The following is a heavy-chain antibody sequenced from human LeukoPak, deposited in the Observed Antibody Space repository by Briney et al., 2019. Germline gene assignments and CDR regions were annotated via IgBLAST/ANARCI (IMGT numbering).Heavy chain of an antibody. J-gene: IGHJ3*01. CDR2: INPTSGAT. CDR3: AREFRTTTWSFDAFDL. D-gene: IGHD1/OR15-1a*01. Sequence: EASVKVSCKASGYTFTDYYMHWVRQAPGQGLDWVGWINPTSGATNYAQKFQGRVTMTRDTYNNTSYMELSRLRSDDTAVYYCAREFRTTTWSFDAFDLWGQGTMVTVSS. CDR1: GYTFTDYY. V-gene: IGHV1-2*02.